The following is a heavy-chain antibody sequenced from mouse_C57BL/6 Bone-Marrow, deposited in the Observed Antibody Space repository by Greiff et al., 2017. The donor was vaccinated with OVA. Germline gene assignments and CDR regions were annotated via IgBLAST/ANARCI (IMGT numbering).Heavy chain of an antibody. CDR2: IDPETGGT. V-gene: IGHV1-15*01. D-gene: IGHD2-5*01. CDR1: GYTFTDYE. Sequence: VQLQQSGAELVRPGASVTLSCKASGYTFTDYEMHWVKQTPVHGLEWIGAIDPETGGTAYNQKIKGKAILTADKSSSTAYMELRSLTSEDSAVYYCTRSYSNYGDFDYWGQGTTLTVSS. CDR3: TRSYSNYGDFDY. J-gene: IGHJ2*01.